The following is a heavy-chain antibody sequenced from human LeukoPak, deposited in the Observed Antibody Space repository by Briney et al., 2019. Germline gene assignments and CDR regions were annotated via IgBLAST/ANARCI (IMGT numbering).Heavy chain of an antibody. CDR1: GLAFSTNS. CDR3: ARARGSSGYPAAFDI. Sequence: PGGSLRLSCAASGLAFSTNSMSWVRQAPGKGLEWVANIKGDGSKQYYVDSVKGRFTISRDNAKNSLYLQMNSLRAEDTAVYYCARARGSSGYPAAFDIWGQGTMVTVSS. CDR2: IKGDGSKQ. V-gene: IGHV3-7*01. J-gene: IGHJ3*02. D-gene: IGHD3-22*01.